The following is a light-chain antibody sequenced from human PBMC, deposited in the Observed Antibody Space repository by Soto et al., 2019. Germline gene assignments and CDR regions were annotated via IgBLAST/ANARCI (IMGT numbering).Light chain of an antibody. CDR3: QQYDNWPET. Sequence: EIVLTQSPGTLSLSPGERATLSCRASQSVSNNYLAWYQQKPGQAPRLLIYDASTRATGLPARFSGTGSGTEFTLTISSLQSEDVAVYYCQQYDNWPETFGQGTKVDIK. CDR2: DAS. CDR1: QSVSNN. V-gene: IGKV3-15*01. J-gene: IGKJ1*01.